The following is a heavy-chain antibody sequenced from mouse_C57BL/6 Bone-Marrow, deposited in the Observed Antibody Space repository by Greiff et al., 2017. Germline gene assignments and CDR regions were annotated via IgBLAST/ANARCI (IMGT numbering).Heavy chain of an antibody. V-gene: IGHV1-55*01. J-gene: IGHJ1*03. CDR2: IYPGSGST. D-gene: IGHD2-5*01. CDR1: GYTFTSYW. Sequence: QVQLQQPWAELVKPGASVKMSCKSSGYTFTSYWITWVKQRPGPGLEWIGDIYPGSGSTNYNEKFKSKATLTVDTSSSTAYMQLSSLTSEDSAVYYCARPYYSNYWYFDVWGTGTTVTVSS. CDR3: ARPYYSNYWYFDV.